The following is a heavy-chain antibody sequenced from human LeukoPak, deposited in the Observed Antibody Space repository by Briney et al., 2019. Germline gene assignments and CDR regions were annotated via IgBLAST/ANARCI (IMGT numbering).Heavy chain of an antibody. CDR3: ASSSWYGDY. V-gene: IGHV3-23*01. J-gene: IGHJ4*02. Sequence: TGGSLRLSCAASGFTFRNYGMSWVRQAPGKGLEWVSGISGSGGSTYYADSVKGRFTISRDNSKNTLYLQMNSLRAEDTAVYYCASSSWYGDYWGQGTLVTVSS. CDR2: ISGSGGST. D-gene: IGHD6-13*01. CDR1: GFTFRNYG.